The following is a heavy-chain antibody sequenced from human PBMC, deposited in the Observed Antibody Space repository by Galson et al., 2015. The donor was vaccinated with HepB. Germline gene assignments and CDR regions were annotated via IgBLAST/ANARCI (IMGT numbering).Heavy chain of an antibody. D-gene: IGHD2-15*01. J-gene: IGHJ4*02. CDR1: GYTFTSYG. CDR2: ISAYNGNT. CDR3: ARDGPPYCSGGSCYSAH. V-gene: IGHV1-18*01. Sequence: SVKVSCKASGYTFTSYGISRVRQAPGQGLEWMGWISAYNGNTNYAQKLQGRVTMTTDTSTSTAYMELRSLRSDDTAVYYCARDGPPYCSGGSCYSAHWGQGTLVTVSS.